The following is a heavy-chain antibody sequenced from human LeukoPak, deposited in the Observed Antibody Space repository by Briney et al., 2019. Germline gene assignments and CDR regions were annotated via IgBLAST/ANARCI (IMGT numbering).Heavy chain of an antibody. Sequence: NPSETLSLTCTVSGDSINSDYWSWLRQPPGKGLEWIGYIYYSGSTNYNPSLKSRVTISVDTSKKEFSLKLSSVTAADTAVYYCARGAGWYNYWGQGILVTVSS. CDR2: IYYSGST. CDR3: ARGAGWYNY. CDR1: GDSINSDY. J-gene: IGHJ4*02. D-gene: IGHD6-19*01. V-gene: IGHV4-59*01.